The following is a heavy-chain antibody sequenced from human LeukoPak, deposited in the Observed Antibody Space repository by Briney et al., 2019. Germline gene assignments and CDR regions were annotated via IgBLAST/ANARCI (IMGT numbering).Heavy chain of an antibody. Sequence: KPGGSLRLSCAASGFTFSSYSMNWVRQAPGKGLEWVSSISSSSSYIYYADSVKGRFTISRDNAKNSLYLQMNSLRAEDTAVYYCARDYGSGDYVKDAFDIWGQGTMVTVSS. V-gene: IGHV3-21*01. CDR3: ARDYGSGDYVKDAFDI. CDR1: GFTFSSYS. CDR2: ISSSSSYI. J-gene: IGHJ3*02. D-gene: IGHD3-16*01.